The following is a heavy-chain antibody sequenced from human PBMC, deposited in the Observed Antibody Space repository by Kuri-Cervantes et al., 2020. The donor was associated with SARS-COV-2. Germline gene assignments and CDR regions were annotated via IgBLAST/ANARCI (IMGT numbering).Heavy chain of an antibody. Sequence: GESLKISCVASGFTFNTYTMNWVRQAPGKGLEWISYITGDSSPIYYADSVKGRFTVSRDNAKNTLYLQMSSLRAGDTAVYYCSRNFWAGYWPFDYWGQGTLVTVSS. J-gene: IGHJ4*02. CDR1: GFTFNTYT. CDR3: SRNFWAGYWPFDY. CDR2: ITGDSSPI. D-gene: IGHD3/OR15-3a*01. V-gene: IGHV3-48*01.